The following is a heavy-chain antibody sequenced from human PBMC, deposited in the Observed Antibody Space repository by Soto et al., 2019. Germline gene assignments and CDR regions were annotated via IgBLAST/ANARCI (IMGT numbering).Heavy chain of an antibody. V-gene: IGHV3-33*01. CDR3: ARDRRLGIAVALGYFEY. CDR1: GFTFSSYG. Sequence: GSLRLSCAASGFTFSSYGMHWVRQAPGKGLEWVAVIWYDGSNKYYADSVKGRFTISRDNSKNTLYLQMNSLRAEDTAVYYCARDRRLGIAVALGYFEYWGQGTLVTVSS. D-gene: IGHD6-19*01. CDR2: IWYDGSNK. J-gene: IGHJ4*02.